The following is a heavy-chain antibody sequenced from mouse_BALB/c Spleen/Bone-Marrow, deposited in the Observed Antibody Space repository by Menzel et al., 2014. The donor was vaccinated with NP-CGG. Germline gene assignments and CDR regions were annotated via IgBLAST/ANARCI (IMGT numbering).Heavy chain of an antibody. CDR1: GFTFSSFG. CDR2: ISSGSSTI. Sequence: EVKLMESGGGLAQPGGSRILSCAASGFTFSSFGMHWVRQTPEKGLEWVAYISSGSSTIYYADTVKGRFTISRDNPKNTLFLQVTSLRSEDTAMYYCTRGGNWDDFDYWCQGTTLTVSS. V-gene: IGHV5-17*02. CDR3: TRGGNWDDFDY. J-gene: IGHJ2*01. D-gene: IGHD4-1*01.